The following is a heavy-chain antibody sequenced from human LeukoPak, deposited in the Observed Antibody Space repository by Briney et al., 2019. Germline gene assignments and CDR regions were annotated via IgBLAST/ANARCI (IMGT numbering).Heavy chain of an antibody. CDR1: GGTFSSYA. Sequence: SVTVSCKASGGTFSSYAISWVRQAPGQGLEWMGRIIPILGIANYAQKFQGRVTITADKSTSTAYMELSSPRSEDTAVYYCARDIVVVTAIHYYGMDVWGQGTTVTVSS. D-gene: IGHD2-21*02. CDR2: IIPILGIA. CDR3: ARDIVVVTAIHYYGMDV. V-gene: IGHV1-69*04. J-gene: IGHJ6*02.